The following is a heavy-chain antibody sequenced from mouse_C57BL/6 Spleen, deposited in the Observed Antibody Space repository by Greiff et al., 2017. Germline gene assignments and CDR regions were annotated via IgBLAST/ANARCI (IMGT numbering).Heavy chain of an antibody. CDR3: VRHPLLGGAMDY. D-gene: IGHD2-10*01. Sequence: EVQLVESGGGLVQPKGSLKLSCAASGFSFNTYAMNWVRQAPGKGLEWVARIRSKSNNYATYYADSVKDRFTISRDDSESMLYLQMNNLKTEDTAMYYCVRHPLLGGAMDYWGQGTSVTVSS. CDR1: GFSFNTYA. CDR2: IRSKSNNYAT. V-gene: IGHV10-1*01. J-gene: IGHJ4*01.